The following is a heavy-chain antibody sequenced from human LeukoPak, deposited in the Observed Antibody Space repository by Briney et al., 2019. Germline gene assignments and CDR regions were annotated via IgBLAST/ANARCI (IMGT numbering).Heavy chain of an antibody. CDR3: ARDQQQHLMFDP. Sequence: ASVKVSCKASGYTFTSYGISWVRQAPGQGLEWTGWISAYNGNTNYAQKLQGRVTMTTDTSTSTAYMELRSLRSDDTAVYYCARDQQQHLMFDPWGQGTLVTVFS. D-gene: IGHD6-13*01. J-gene: IGHJ5*02. CDR2: ISAYNGNT. V-gene: IGHV1-18*01. CDR1: GYTFTSYG.